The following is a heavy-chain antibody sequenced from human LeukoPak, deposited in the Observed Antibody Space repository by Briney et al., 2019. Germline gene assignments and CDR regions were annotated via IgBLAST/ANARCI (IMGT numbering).Heavy chain of an antibody. Sequence: PGGSLRLSCAASGFTFSSYGMHWVRQAPGKGLEWVAVISYDGSNKYYADSVKGRFTISRDNSKNTLYLQMNSLRAEDTAVYYCARGLLWFGELSYNWFDPWGQGTLVTVSS. J-gene: IGHJ5*02. V-gene: IGHV3-30*03. CDR3: ARGLLWFGELSYNWFDP. D-gene: IGHD3-10*01. CDR1: GFTFSSYG. CDR2: ISYDGSNK.